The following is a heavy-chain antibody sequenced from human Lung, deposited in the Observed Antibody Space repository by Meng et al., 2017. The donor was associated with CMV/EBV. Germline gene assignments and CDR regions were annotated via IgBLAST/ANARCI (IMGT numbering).Heavy chain of an antibody. CDR1: GFTFSTYD. J-gene: IGHJ4*02. V-gene: IGHV3-13*01. CDR3: ARARSPTHFDY. CDR2: IGTVGDT. Sequence: GASLKISCTASGFTFSTYDFHWVRQPTGKGLEWVSSIGTVGDTYSIGSVKGRFIISREDAKNSVYLQMNGLRDGDTGLYYCARARSPTHFDYWGQGALVTFSS.